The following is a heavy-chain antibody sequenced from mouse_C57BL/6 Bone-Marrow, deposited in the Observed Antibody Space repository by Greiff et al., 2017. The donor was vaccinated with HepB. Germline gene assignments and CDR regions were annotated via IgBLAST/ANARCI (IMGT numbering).Heavy chain of an antibody. CDR3: ARRGYVRAWFAY. D-gene: IGHD2-14*01. J-gene: IGHJ3*01. CDR2: IYPGDGDT. CDR1: GYAFSSSW. Sequence: VQLVESGPELVKPGASVKISCKASGYAFSSSWMNWVKPRPGKGLEWIGRIYPGDGDTNYNRKFKGKATLTADKSSSTAYMQLSSLTSEGSAVYFCARRGYVRAWFAYWGQGTLVTVSA. V-gene: IGHV1-82*01.